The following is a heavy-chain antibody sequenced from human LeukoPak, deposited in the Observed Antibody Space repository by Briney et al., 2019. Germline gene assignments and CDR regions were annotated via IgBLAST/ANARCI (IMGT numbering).Heavy chain of an antibody. CDR3: ARRAGGYSHPYDY. D-gene: IGHD4-23*01. CDR1: EFSVGSNY. CDR2: IYSGGST. Sequence: GGSLRLSCAASEFSVGSNYMNWDRQAPGKGLEWVSLIYSGGSTYYADSVKGRFTISRDNSKSTLYLQMNSLRAEDTAVYYCARRAGGYSHPYDYWGQGILVTVSS. J-gene: IGHJ4*02. V-gene: IGHV3-53*01.